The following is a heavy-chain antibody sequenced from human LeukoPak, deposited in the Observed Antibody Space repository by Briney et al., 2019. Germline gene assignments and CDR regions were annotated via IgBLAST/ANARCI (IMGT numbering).Heavy chain of an antibody. CDR2: VTPILGTA. J-gene: IGHJ6*03. CDR3: AKTVRGPDNHGSGSYYSFYFMNM. CDR1: GGTFSSNG. V-gene: IGHV1-69*10. D-gene: IGHD3-10*01. Sequence: GASVKVSCKASGGTFSSNGVSWVRQAPGQGLEWMGGVTPILGTANYAPMFQGRVTITADKSTSTAYMELRSLRAEDTAVYYCAKTVRGPDNHGSGSYYSFYFMNMWGEGTSVTISS.